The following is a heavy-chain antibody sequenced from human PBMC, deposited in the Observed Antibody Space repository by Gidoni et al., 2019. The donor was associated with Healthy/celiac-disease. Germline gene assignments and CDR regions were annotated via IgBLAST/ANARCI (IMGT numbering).Heavy chain of an antibody. CDR1: GFTFSSSG. CDR2: ISYDGSNK. Sequence: QVQLVESGGGVVQPGRSLRLSCAASGFTFSSSGMHWVRQAPGKGLEGVAVISYDGSNKYYADSVKGRFTISRDNSKNTLYLQMNSLRAEDTAVYYCAKDLYYYDSSDSKFDYWGQGTLVTVSS. CDR3: AKDLYYYDSSDSKFDY. D-gene: IGHD3-22*01. J-gene: IGHJ4*02. V-gene: IGHV3-30*18.